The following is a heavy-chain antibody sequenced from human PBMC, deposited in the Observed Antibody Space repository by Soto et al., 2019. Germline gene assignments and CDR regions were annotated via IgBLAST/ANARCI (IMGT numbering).Heavy chain of an antibody. J-gene: IGHJ5*02. CDR2: ISYDGSNK. CDR1: GFTLSSYG. V-gene: IGHV3-30*18. CDR3: AKVRSSSCSSTSCYSCCFDP. Sequence: GGYLGLSCAASGFTLSSYGMHWVRQAPGKGLEWVAVISYDGSNKYYADSVKGRFTISRDNSKNTLYLQMNSLRAEDTAVYYCAKVRSSSCSSTSCYSCCFDPCGQGTLLT. D-gene: IGHD2-2*01.